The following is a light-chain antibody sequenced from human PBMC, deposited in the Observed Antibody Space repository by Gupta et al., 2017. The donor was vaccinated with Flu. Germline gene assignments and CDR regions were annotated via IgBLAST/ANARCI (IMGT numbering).Light chain of an antibody. CDR2: DVS. Sequence: SITISCTGSSSDVGSYNLVSCYQQPPATPTKLMYYDVSKRSSGVSNRFAAYKAATTASLTTSGHQAEDEAYYYCSSDASRSTGVFGGGTKLTVL. CDR3: SSDASRSTGV. CDR1: SSDVGSYNL. V-gene: IGLV2-23*02. J-gene: IGLJ3*02.